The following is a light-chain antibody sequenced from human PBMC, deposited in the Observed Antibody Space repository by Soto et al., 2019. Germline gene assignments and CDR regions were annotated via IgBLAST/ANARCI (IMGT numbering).Light chain of an antibody. CDR3: QQYNNWPPWT. V-gene: IGKV3-15*01. Sequence: EIVMTQSPATLSVSPGERATLSCRASQSLRTDLAWYQQKPGQPPRLLIYAASTRAAGIPARLSGSGSGTEFTLTISSLQSEDFAVYYCQQYNNWPPWTFGQGTKVEIK. J-gene: IGKJ1*01. CDR1: QSLRTD. CDR2: AAS.